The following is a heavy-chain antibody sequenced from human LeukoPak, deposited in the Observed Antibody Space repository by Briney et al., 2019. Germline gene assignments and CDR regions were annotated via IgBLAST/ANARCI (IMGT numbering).Heavy chain of an antibody. J-gene: IGHJ5*02. Sequence: GGSLRLSCAASGFTFSSYGMHWVRQAPGKGLEWVSIISYDGNYKYYADSVKGRFTISRDNSKNTLYLQLNSLRAEDTALYYCARRRIDPGNWLDPWGQGTLVTVSS. CDR1: GFTFSSYG. CDR3: ARRRIDPGNWLDP. V-gene: IGHV3-30*03. CDR2: ISYDGNYK. D-gene: IGHD2/OR15-2a*01.